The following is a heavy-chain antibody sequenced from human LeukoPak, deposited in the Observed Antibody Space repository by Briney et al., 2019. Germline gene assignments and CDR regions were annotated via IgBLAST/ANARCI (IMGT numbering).Heavy chain of an antibody. J-gene: IGHJ4*02. CDR3: ARESIGNSGSYPPYFDY. CDR1: GGTFSSYA. Sequence: SVKVSCKASGGTFSSYAISRVRQAPGQGLQWMGGIIHIFGTANYAQKFQGRVTITADESTSTAYMELSRLRSEDTAVYYCARESIGNSGSYPPYFDYWGQGTLVTVSS. V-gene: IGHV1-69*13. D-gene: IGHD1-26*01. CDR2: IIHIFGTA.